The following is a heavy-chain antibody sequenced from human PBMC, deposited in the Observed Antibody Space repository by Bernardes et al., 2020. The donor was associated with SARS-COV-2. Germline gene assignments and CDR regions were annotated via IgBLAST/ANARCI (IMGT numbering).Heavy chain of an antibody. CDR2: IIPDLDYA. J-gene: IGHJ4*02. CDR1: GDTFSTST. V-gene: IGHV1-69*08. Sequence: SVKVSCKASGDTFSTSTLSWVRQAPGQGLEWMGRIIPDLDYADYAQKFQGRVTITADTSTTTVYMELASLKSEDTAVYYCAREYYYGSGSFWAHDNWGQGTLVTGSS. CDR3: AREYYYGSGSFWAHDN. D-gene: IGHD3-10*01.